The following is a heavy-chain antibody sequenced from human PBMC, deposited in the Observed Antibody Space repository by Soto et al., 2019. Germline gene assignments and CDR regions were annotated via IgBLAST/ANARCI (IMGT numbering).Heavy chain of an antibody. J-gene: IGHJ4*02. D-gene: IGHD4-17*01. CDR1: GYTFTAYY. Sequence: QVQLVQSGAEVKKPGASVKVSCKASGYTFTAYYIHWVRQAPGQDLEWMGWINPESGGTNLAQRFKGRVTITRDTSITTAYMELSSPSSDDSAIYFCASDTVTPITASRYFDFWGQGSLVTVSS. CDR2: INPESGGT. V-gene: IGHV1-2*02. CDR3: ASDTVTPITASRYFDF.